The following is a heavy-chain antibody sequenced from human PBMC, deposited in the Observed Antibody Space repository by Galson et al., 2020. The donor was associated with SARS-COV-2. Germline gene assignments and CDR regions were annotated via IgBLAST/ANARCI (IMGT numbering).Heavy chain of an antibody. D-gene: IGHD3-10*01. V-gene: IGHV2-5*02. CDR3: AHLPGSGSYYQSPEFDY. J-gene: IGHJ4*02. CDR1: GFSLSTDGVG. CDR2: IYWDDNK. Sequence: SGPTLVKPTQTLTLTCTFSGFSLSTDGVGVGWIRQAPGKALEWVGIIYWDDNKRYSPSLKSRLTITKDTSRNQVVLTMTNVDAVDTATYYCAHLPGSGSYYQSPEFDYWGPGTLVTVSS.